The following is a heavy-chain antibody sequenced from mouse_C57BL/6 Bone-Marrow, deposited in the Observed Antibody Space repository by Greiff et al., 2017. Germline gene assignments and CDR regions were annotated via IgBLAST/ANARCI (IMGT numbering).Heavy chain of an antibody. D-gene: IGHD2-10*02. Sequence: VQLKQSGAELVRPGASVQLSCTASGFNIKDDYMHWVKQRPEQGLEWIGWIDPENGDTEYASKFQGKATITADTSSNTAYLQLSSLTSEDTAVYYCTGYGNYYYWGKGTTLTVSS. CDR2: IDPENGDT. J-gene: IGHJ2*01. V-gene: IGHV14-4*01. CDR1: GFNIKDDY. CDR3: TGYGNYYY.